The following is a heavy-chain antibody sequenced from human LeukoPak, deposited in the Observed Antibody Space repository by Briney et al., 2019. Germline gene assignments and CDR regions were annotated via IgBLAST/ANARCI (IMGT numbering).Heavy chain of an antibody. CDR1: GDSISSYY. CDR2: IYYSGST. CDR3: ARARGNLMVRGARDLFDP. V-gene: IGHV4-59*01. J-gene: IGHJ5*02. D-gene: IGHD3-10*01. Sequence: PSETLSLTCAVSGDSISSYYWSWIRQPPGKGLEWIGYIYYSGSTTYNPSLKSRVTISVDTSKNQFSLKLRSVTAADTAVYYCARARGNLMVRGARDLFDPWGQGTLVTVSS.